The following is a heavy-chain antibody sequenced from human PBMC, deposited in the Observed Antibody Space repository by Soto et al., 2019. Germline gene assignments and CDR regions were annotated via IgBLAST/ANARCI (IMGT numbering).Heavy chain of an antibody. CDR1: GFTFSSYA. Sequence: GGSLRLSCSASGFTFSSYAMHWVRQAPGKGLEYVSAISSNGGSTYYADSVKGRFTISRDNSKNTLYLQMSSLRAEDTAVYYCVKGSCSSTSCYTFSYYYYGMDVWGQGTTVTVSS. D-gene: IGHD2-2*02. CDR3: VKGSCSSTSCYTFSYYYYGMDV. J-gene: IGHJ6*02. CDR2: ISSNGGST. V-gene: IGHV3-64D*06.